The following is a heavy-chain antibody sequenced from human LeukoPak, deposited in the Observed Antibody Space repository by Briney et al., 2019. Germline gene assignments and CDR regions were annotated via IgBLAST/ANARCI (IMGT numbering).Heavy chain of an antibody. D-gene: IGHD5-18*01. CDR3: ARDRIQYEGPHNWFDP. V-gene: IGHV3-33*01. J-gene: IGHJ5*02. CDR2: IWYDGSNK. Sequence: PGRSLRLSCAASGFTFSSYGMHWVRQAPGKGLEWVAVIWYDGSNKYYADSVKGRFTISRDNSKNTLYLQMNSLRAEDTAVYYCARDRIQYEGPHNWFDPWGQGTLVTVSS. CDR1: GFTFSSYG.